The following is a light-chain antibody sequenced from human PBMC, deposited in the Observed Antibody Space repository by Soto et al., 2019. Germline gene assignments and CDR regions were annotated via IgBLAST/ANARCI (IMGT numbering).Light chain of an antibody. Sequence: IRLTLSPCTLSLTPGERATLSCRASQSVSNNYLAWYQQKPGQAPRLLIYGASNRATGIPDRFSGSGSGTDFTLTISRLEPEDFAVYYCQQYGSSGTFGQGSMVDIK. CDR1: QSVSNNY. CDR3: QQYGSSGT. CDR2: GAS. J-gene: IGKJ1*01. V-gene: IGKV3-20*01.